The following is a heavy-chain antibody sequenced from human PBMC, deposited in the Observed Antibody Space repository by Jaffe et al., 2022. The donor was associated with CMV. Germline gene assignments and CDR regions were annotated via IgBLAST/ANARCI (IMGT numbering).Heavy chain of an antibody. V-gene: IGHV3-49*05. Sequence: EVQLVESGGGLVKPGRSLRLSCTASGFTFGDYAMSWFRQAPGKGLEWVGFIRSKAYGGTTEYAASVKGRFTISRDDSKSIAYLQMNSLKTEDTAVYYCTRGSIAGTEYYYGMDVWGQGTTVTVSS. J-gene: IGHJ6*02. CDR2: IRSKAYGGTT. CDR3: TRGSIAGTEYYYGMDV. CDR1: GFTFGDYA. D-gene: IGHD6-13*01.